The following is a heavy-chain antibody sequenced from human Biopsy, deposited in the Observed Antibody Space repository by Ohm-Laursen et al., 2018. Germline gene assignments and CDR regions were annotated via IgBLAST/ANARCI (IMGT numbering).Heavy chain of an antibody. CDR3: ATKLTGYFHH. D-gene: IGHD3-9*01. Sequence: ASVKVSCKAPGGTFSNYGVNWVRQAPGQGLEWLGGNIPILGTGDYAQKFQDRVTVAADTSTSTATMELRSLRSDDTAVYYCATKLTGYFHHWGQGTLVIVSP. V-gene: IGHV1-69*06. J-gene: IGHJ1*01. CDR2: NIPILGTG. CDR1: GGTFSNYG.